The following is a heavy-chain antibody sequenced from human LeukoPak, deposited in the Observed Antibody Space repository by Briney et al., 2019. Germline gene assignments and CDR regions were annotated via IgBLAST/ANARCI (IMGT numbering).Heavy chain of an antibody. CDR2: MNPNSGNT. CDR1: GYTFTSYD. J-gene: IGHJ4*02. CDR3: AREGSDY. V-gene: IGHV1-8*03. Sequence: GASVTVSCKASGYTFTSYDINWVRQATGQGLEWMGYMNPNSGNTGYAQKFQGRVTITTNTSTSTAYMELSGLRSDDTAVYYCAREGSDYWGQGTLVTVSS.